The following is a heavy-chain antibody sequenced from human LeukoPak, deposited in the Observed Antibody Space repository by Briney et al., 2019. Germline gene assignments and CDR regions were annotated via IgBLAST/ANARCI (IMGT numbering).Heavy chain of an antibody. J-gene: IGHJ3*02. Sequence: GGSLRLSCAASGFTFSSYSMNWVRQAPGKGLEWVSSISSSSSYIYYADSVKGRFTTSRDNSRNMLSLQMSSLRAEDTAVYYCAREGGYCRGVTCSPYAFDIWGQGTMVTVSS. V-gene: IGHV3-21*01. CDR3: AREGGYCRGVTCSPYAFDI. CDR2: ISSSSSYI. CDR1: GFTFSSYS. D-gene: IGHD2-15*01.